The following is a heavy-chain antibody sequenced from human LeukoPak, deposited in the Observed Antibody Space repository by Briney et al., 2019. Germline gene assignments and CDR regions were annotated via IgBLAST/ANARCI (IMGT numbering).Heavy chain of an antibody. CDR1: DGAIAGYS. J-gene: IGHJ5*02. CDR2: IYYSGHT. Sequence: SETLSLTCTVSDGAIAGYSWSWVRQAPGKGLEWIGYIYYSGHTNYNPSLQTGVTVSVDTSKNQFSLKLTSVSAADTAVYYCVRGRYGSGISNWFDPWGQGTQVIVSS. V-gene: IGHV4-59*12. CDR3: VRGRYGSGISNWFDP. D-gene: IGHD3-10*01.